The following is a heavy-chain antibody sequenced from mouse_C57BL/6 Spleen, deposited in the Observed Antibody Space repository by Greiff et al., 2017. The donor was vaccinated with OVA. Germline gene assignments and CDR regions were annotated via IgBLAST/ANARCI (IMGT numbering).Heavy chain of an antibody. J-gene: IGHJ2*01. CDR1: GYAFSSSW. CDR2: IYPGDGDT. CDR3: ARDYSNRVFDY. Sequence: QVQLQQSGPELVKPGASVKISCKASGYAFSSSWMNWVKQRPGKGLEWIGRIYPGDGDTNYNGKFKGKATLTADKSSSTAYMQLSSLTSEDSAVYFCARDYSNRVFDYWGQGTTLTVSS. V-gene: IGHV1-82*01. D-gene: IGHD2-5*01.